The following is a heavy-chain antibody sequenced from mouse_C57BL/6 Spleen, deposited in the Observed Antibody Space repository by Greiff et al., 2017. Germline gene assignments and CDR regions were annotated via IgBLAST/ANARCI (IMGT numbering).Heavy chain of an antibody. CDR1: GYTFTSYW. D-gene: IGHD1-1*01. CDR3: ARYGTNYFDD. V-gene: IGHV1-69*01. Sequence: QVQLQQPGAELVMPGASVKLSCKASGYTFTSYWMHWVKQRPGQGLEWIGEIDPSDSYTNYNQKFKGKSPLTVDKSSSTAYMQLSSLTSEDSAGYYCARYGTNYFDDWGQGTTLTVSS. CDR2: IDPSDSYT. J-gene: IGHJ2*01.